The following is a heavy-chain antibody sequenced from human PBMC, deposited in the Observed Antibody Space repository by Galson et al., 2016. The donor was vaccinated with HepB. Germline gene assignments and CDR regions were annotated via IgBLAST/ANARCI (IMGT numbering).Heavy chain of an antibody. V-gene: IGHV2-70*11. CDR3: ARNYCCGPNWFDP. CDR1: GFSLSTSGMC. D-gene: IGHD2-15*01. CDR2: IDWDDDK. Sequence: PALVKPTQTLTLTCTFSGFSLSTSGMCVSWIRQPPGKAPEWLAGIDWDDDKYYSTSLKTRLTIPKATSQNQVVLKMTNMDPLDTATYYCARNYCCGPNWFDPWGQGTLVTVSS. J-gene: IGHJ5*02.